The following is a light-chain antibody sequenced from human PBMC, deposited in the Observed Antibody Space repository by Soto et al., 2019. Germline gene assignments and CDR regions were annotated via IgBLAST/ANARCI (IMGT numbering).Light chain of an antibody. CDR2: DAS. Sequence: DIQITQSPSTLSASVGDRVTITCRASQTISGWLAWYQQKPGKAPKLLIYDASSLESGVPSRFSGSRSGTEFTLSISSLQPDDFATYYCQQYNSYSWTFGQGTKVEIK. CDR1: QTISGW. J-gene: IGKJ1*01. CDR3: QQYNSYSWT. V-gene: IGKV1-5*01.